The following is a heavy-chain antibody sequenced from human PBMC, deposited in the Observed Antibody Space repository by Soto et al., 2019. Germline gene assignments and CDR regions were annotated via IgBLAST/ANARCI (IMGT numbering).Heavy chain of an antibody. CDR1: GGSISSGGYY. Sequence: SETLSLTCTVSGGSISSGGYYWSWIRQHPGKGLEWIGYIYYSGSTYYNPSLKSRVTISVDTSKSQFSLKLSSVTAADTAVYYCASVVGGYCSGVSCYSYYYYYGMDVWGQGTTVTVS. D-gene: IGHD2-15*01. CDR3: ASVVGGYCSGVSCYSYYYYYGMDV. V-gene: IGHV4-31*03. CDR2: IYYSGST. J-gene: IGHJ6*02.